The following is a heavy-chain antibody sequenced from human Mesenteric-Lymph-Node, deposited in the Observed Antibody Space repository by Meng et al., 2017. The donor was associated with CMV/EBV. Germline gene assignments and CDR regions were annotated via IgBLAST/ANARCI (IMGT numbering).Heavy chain of an antibody. D-gene: IGHD1-7*01. Sequence: GGSLRLSCAASGFTFSSYWMSWVRQAPGKGLEWMGGIIPIFGTANYAQKFQGRVTITTDESTSTAYMELSSLRSEDTAVYYCARGWYNWNYGLVDPWGQGTLVTVSS. CDR1: GFTFSSYW. CDR2: IIPIFGTA. V-gene: IGHV1-69*05. J-gene: IGHJ5*02. CDR3: ARGWYNWNYGLVDP.